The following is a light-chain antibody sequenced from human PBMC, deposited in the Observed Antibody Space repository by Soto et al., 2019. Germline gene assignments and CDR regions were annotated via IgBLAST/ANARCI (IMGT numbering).Light chain of an antibody. J-gene: IGKJ4*01. CDR1: QSVLYSSNNKNY. Sequence: DIVLTQSPDSLAVSLGERATINCKSSQSVLYSSNNKNYLAWYQQKPGQPPKLLIYWASTRESGVPDRFSGRGSGTDFPLTLSSLQAEDVAVYYCQQYYSTPLTFGGGTKVEIK. CDR2: WAS. CDR3: QQYYSTPLT. V-gene: IGKV4-1*01.